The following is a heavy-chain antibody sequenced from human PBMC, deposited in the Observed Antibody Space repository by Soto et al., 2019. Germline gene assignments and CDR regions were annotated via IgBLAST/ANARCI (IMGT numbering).Heavy chain of an antibody. CDR1: GFTFSGYW. Sequence: GGSLRLSCAASGFTFSGYWMSWVRQSPGKGLEWVANVKRDGSEVYYVDSVKGRFTISRDNAKDSLYLQMNSLRAEDTAIYYCARAPYCTGGSCSSRVPDYWGQGTLVTVSS. V-gene: IGHV3-7*03. CDR3: ARAPYCTGGSCSSRVPDY. J-gene: IGHJ4*02. CDR2: VKRDGSEV. D-gene: IGHD2-15*01.